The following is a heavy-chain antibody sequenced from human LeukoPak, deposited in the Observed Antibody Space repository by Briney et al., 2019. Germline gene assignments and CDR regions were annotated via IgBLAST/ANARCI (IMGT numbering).Heavy chain of an antibody. J-gene: IGHJ2*01. CDR3: ARSQLGIDWYFDL. Sequence: SETLSLTCAVSGVSISRYYWSWIRQPPGKGLEWIGHIYASGSTNYSPSLMSRVTISVDTSKTQFSLKLSSVTAADTAVYYCARSQLGIDWYFDLWGRGTLVTVSS. D-gene: IGHD7-27*01. CDR1: GVSISRYY. V-gene: IGHV4-4*09. CDR2: IYASGST.